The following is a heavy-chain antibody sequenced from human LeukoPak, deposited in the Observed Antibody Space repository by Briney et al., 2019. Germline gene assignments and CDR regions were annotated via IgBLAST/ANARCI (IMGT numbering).Heavy chain of an antibody. Sequence: ASVKVSCKASGYTFTSYDINWVRQATGQGLEWMGWMNPNSGNTGYAQKFQGRVTMTRNTSISTAYMELSSLRSEDTAVYYCARTYSSGWYGLRVTAKNAFDIWGQGTMVTVSS. CDR3: ARTYSSGWYGLRVTAKNAFDI. CDR2: MNPNSGNT. D-gene: IGHD6-19*01. CDR1: GYTFTSYD. J-gene: IGHJ3*02. V-gene: IGHV1-8*01.